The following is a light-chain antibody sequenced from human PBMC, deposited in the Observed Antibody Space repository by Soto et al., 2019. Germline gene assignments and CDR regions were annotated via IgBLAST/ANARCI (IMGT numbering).Light chain of an antibody. Sequence: QSALTQPPSASGSPGQSVTISCTGTSSDIGSYNYVSWYQQHPGKAPKLMISEVSKRPSGVPDRFSGSKSGNTASLTVSGLQAEDEADYYCSSYAGSNIVVFGGGTKVTVL. CDR1: SSDIGSYNY. CDR3: SSYAGSNIVV. CDR2: EVS. V-gene: IGLV2-8*01. J-gene: IGLJ2*01.